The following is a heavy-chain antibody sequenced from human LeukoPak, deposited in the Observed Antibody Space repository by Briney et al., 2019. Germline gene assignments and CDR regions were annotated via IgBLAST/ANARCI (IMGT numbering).Heavy chain of an antibody. V-gene: IGHV4-39*07. J-gene: IGHJ4*02. Sequence: PSETLSLTCTVSGGSISSSSYYWGWIRQPPGKGLEWIGSIYYSGSTYYNPSLKSRVTISVDTSKNQFSLKLSSVTAADTAVYYCARPYGSGSYYNVDWGQGTLVTVSS. D-gene: IGHD3-10*01. CDR2: IYYSGST. CDR3: ARPYGSGSYYNVD. CDR1: GGSISSSSYY.